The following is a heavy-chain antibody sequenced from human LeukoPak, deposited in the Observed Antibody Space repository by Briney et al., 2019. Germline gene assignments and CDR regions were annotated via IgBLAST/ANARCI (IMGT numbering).Heavy chain of an antibody. CDR1: GYTFTATY. J-gene: IGHJ4*02. CDR2: MHVGTGNT. Sequence: ASVQACCSASGYTFTATYLPTVAQVPGLGPEWLGWMHVGTGNTRYAPKFQDRVTLSRDTSINTAYMDLSSLTSDDTAVYYCAREGSYCDGGDCYSFDFWGQGTLVTVSS. D-gene: IGHD2-21*02. CDR3: AREGSYCDGGDCYSFDF. V-gene: IGHV1-2*02.